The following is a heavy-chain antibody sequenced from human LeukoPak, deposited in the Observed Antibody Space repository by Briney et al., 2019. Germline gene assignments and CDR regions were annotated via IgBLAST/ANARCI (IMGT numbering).Heavy chain of an antibody. D-gene: IGHD2-2*01. CDR1: GFTFSSYG. V-gene: IGHV3-33*01. J-gene: IGHJ4*02. Sequence: GGSLRLSCAASGFTFSSYGMHWVRQTPGKGLEWVAVIWYDGSNKYYADSVKGRFTISRDNSKNTLYLQMNSLRAEDTAVYYCAREAPVTTFDYWGQGTLVTVSS. CDR2: IWYDGSNK. CDR3: AREAPVTTFDY.